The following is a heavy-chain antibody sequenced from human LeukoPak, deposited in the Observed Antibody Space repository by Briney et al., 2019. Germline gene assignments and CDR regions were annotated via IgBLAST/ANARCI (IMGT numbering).Heavy chain of an antibody. CDR1: GGSISSSSYY. V-gene: IGHV4-39*01. D-gene: IGHD3-10*01. J-gene: IGHJ4*02. CDR2: IYYSGST. Sequence: PSETLSLTCTVSGGSISSSSYYWGWIRQPQGKGLEWIGSIYYSGSTYYNPSLKSRVTISVDTSKNQFSLKLSSVTAADTAVYYCARQATVGRTGGLFDYWGQGTLVTVSS. CDR3: ARQATVGRTGGLFDY.